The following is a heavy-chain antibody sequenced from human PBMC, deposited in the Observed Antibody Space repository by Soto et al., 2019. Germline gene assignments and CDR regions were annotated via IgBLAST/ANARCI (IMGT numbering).Heavy chain of an antibody. V-gene: IGHV4-34*01. CDR1: GGSFSGYY. J-gene: IGHJ6*02. D-gene: IGHD3-10*01. Sequence: QVQLQQWGAGLLKPSETLSLTCAVYGGSFSGYYWSWIRQPPGKGLEWIGEINHSGRTNYNPSLKSRVTISVDTSKNQFSLKLSSVTAADTAVYYCARGLGNYYYGMDVWGQGTTVTVSS. CDR3: ARGLGNYYYGMDV. CDR2: INHSGRT.